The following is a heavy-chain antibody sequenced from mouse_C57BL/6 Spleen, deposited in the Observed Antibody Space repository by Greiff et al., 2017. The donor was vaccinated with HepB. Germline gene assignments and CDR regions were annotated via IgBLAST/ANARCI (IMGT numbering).Heavy chain of an antibody. CDR3: ARDTTVERYFDV. Sequence: QVQLQQSGPELVKPGASVKISCKASGYAFSSSWMNWVKQRPGKGLEWIGRIYPGDGDTNYNGKFKGKATLTADKSSSTAYMQLSSLTSEDSAVYFCARDTTVERYFDVWGTGTTVTVSS. J-gene: IGHJ1*03. D-gene: IGHD1-1*01. CDR2: IYPGDGDT. V-gene: IGHV1-82*01. CDR1: GYAFSSSW.